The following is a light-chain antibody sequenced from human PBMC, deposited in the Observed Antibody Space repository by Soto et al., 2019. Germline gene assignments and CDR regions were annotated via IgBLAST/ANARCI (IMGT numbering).Light chain of an antibody. Sequence: MQMTQYPSSLSASVGDMVGMACEASRDISNYLNWYQQKPGKAPKLLIYDASNLETGVPSRFSGSGSGTDFTFTISSLQPEDIATYYCQQYDNLPLTFGGGTKVDIK. CDR1: RDISNY. CDR3: QQYDNLPLT. V-gene: IGKV1-33*01. CDR2: DAS. J-gene: IGKJ4*01.